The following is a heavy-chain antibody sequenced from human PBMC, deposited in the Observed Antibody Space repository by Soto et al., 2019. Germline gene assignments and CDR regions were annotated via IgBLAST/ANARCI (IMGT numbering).Heavy chain of an antibody. V-gene: IGHV4-39*06. CDR3: ARTSRTYYYDSSGYYRRQNFDY. D-gene: IGHD3-22*01. Sequence: PSETLSLTCTVSGGSISSSSYYWGWIRQPPGKGLEWIGEINHSGSTYYNPSLKSRVTISVDTSKNQVVLTMTNMDPVDTATYYCARTSRTYYYDSSGYYRRQNFDYWGQGTLVTVSS. CDR1: GGSISSSSYY. CDR2: INHSGST. J-gene: IGHJ4*02.